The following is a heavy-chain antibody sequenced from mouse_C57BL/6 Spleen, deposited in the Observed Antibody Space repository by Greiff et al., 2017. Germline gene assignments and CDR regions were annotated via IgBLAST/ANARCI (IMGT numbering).Heavy chain of an antibody. V-gene: IGHV1-9*01. Sequence: QVQLQQSGAELMKPGASVKLSCKATGYTFTGYWIEWVKQRPGHGLEWIGEILPGSGSTNYNEKFKGKATFTVDTSSNTAYMQLSSLTTEDSASYDGATIYYGIRFAYWGQGTLVTVSA. CDR2: ILPGSGST. J-gene: IGHJ3*01. CDR1: GYTFTGYW. CDR3: ATIYYGIRFAY. D-gene: IGHD2-1*01.